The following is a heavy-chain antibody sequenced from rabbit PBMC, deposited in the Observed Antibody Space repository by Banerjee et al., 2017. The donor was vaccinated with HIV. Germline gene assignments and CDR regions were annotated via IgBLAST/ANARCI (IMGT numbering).Heavy chain of an antibody. J-gene: IGHJ4*01. V-gene: IGHV1S40*01. D-gene: IGHD1-1*01. CDR3: ASGVYYQLNL. Sequence: QSLEESGGDLVKPGASLTLTCTASGFSFSSSAYMCWVRQAPGKGLEWIACIYSGNSDITYYASWAKGRFTISKTSSTTVTLQMTSLTAADTATYFCASGVYYQLNLWGPGTLVTVS. CDR1: GFSFSSSAY. CDR2: IYSGNSDIT.